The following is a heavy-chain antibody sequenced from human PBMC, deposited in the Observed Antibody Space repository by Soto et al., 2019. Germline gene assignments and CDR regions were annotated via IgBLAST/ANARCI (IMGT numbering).Heavy chain of an antibody. D-gene: IGHD1-26*01. CDR1: GGTFSSYA. CDR2: IIPIFGTA. V-gene: IGHV1-69*13. Sequence: SVKVSCKASGGTFSSYAISWVRQAPGQGLEWMGGIIPIFGTANYAQKFQGRVTITADESTSTAYMELSSLRSEDTAVYYCARAAEGRATTSRYYYGMDVWGQGTTVT. CDR3: ARAAEGRATTSRYYYGMDV. J-gene: IGHJ6*02.